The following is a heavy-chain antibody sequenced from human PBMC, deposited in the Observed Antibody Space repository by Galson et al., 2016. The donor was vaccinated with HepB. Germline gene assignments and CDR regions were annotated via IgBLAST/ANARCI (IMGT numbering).Heavy chain of an antibody. CDR3: AGDPPYITGGIYY. V-gene: IGHV3-48*04. Sequence: LRLSCAASGFTFSRNSMNWVRQAPGKGLEWVSYISSSSSTIYYADSVKGRFTISRDNAKNSVYLRMNSLRAEDTAGYYCAGDPPYITGGIYYWGQGTLVTVSS. CDR2: ISSSSSTI. CDR1: GFTFSRNS. J-gene: IGHJ4*02. D-gene: IGHD1-20*01.